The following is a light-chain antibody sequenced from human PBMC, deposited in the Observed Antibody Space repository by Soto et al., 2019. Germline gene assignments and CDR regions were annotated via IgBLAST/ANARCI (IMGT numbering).Light chain of an antibody. CDR2: DVT. CDR1: SSDLGAYNF. V-gene: IGLV2-11*01. CDR3: SSYTSSSTYV. Sequence: QSVLTQPRSVSGSPGQSVTISCSGTSSDLGAYNFVSWYQHHPGRAPKLMICDVTLRPSGVPYRFSGSKSGNTASLTLSGLQAEDEAHYYCSSYTSSSTYVFGTGTKVTVL. J-gene: IGLJ1*01.